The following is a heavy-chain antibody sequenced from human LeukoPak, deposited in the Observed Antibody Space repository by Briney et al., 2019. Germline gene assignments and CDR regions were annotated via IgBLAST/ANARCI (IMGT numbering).Heavy chain of an antibody. CDR2: INHSGST. J-gene: IGHJ5*02. CDR3: APAIEKNWFDP. CDR1: GGSFSGYY. V-gene: IGHV4-34*01. D-gene: IGHD5-24*01. Sequence: PSETLSLTCAVYGGSFSGYYWSRIRQPPGKGLEWIGEINHSGSTNYNPSLKSRVTISVDTSKNQFSLKLSSVTAADTAVYYCAPAIEKNWFDPWGQGTLVTVSS.